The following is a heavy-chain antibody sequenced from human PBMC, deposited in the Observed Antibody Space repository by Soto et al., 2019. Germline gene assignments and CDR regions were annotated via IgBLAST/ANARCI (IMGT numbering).Heavy chain of an antibody. CDR2: IYHGGST. J-gene: IGHJ4*02. D-gene: IGHD1-26*01. Sequence: QVQLQESGPGLVKPSATLSLTCAVSGGSISSSSWWSWVRQPPGRGLEWIGEIYHGGSTNYNPSLYGGVTISGETSKNRVSLKLSPVTDADTVVDSGARTPWDACTGCNIEYWGQGTLVTVAT. V-gene: IGHV4-4*02. CDR3: ARTPWDACTGCNIEY. CDR1: GGSISSSSW.